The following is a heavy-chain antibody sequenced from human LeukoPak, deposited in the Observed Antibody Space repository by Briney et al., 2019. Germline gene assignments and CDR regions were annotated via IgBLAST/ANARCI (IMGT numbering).Heavy chain of an antibody. Sequence: RGASVKVSCKASGGTFSSYAISWARQAPGQGLEWMGWISAYNGNTNYAQKLQGRVTMTTDTSTSTAYMELRSLRSDDTAVYYCAREKDPRGGQPESDYWGQGTLVTVSS. D-gene: IGHD4-23*01. CDR1: GGTFSSYA. V-gene: IGHV1-18*01. J-gene: IGHJ4*02. CDR3: AREKDPRGGQPESDY. CDR2: ISAYNGNT.